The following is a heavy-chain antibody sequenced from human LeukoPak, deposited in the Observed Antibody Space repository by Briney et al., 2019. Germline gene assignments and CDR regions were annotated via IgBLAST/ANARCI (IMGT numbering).Heavy chain of an antibody. V-gene: IGHV3-48*03. D-gene: IGHD3-22*01. CDR2: ISSSGSTI. CDR1: GFTFSSYE. Sequence: GGSLRLSCAASGFTFSSYEMNWVRQPPGKGLEWVSYISSSGSTIYYADSVKGRFTISRDNAKNSLYLQMNSLRAEDTAVYYCARDIYYYDSSGYYFPGGSDYWGQGTLVTVSS. J-gene: IGHJ4*02. CDR3: ARDIYYYDSSGYYFPGGSDY.